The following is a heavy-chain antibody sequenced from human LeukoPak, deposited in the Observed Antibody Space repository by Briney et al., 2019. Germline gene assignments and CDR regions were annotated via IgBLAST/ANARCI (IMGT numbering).Heavy chain of an antibody. Sequence: PSETLSLTCTVSGGSISSYYWSWIRQPPGKGLEWIGYIYYSGSTNYNPSLKSRVTISVDTSKNQFSLKLSSVTTADTAVYYCARYLAGGPFDYWGQGTLVTVPP. CDR2: IYYSGST. D-gene: IGHD2-8*02. V-gene: IGHV4-59*01. CDR1: GGSISSYY. CDR3: ARYLAGGPFDY. J-gene: IGHJ4*02.